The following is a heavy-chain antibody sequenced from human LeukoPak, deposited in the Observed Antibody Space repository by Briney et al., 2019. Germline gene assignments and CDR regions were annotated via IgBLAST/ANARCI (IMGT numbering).Heavy chain of an antibody. J-gene: IGHJ4*02. CDR3: ASLYGSGTQIYSY. Sequence: SETLSLTCAVYGGSSSGYYWSWIRQPPGKGLEWIGEINHSGSTNYNPSLKSRVTISVDTSKNQFSLKLSSVTAADTAVYYCASLYGSGTQIYSYWGQGTLVTVSS. D-gene: IGHD3-10*01. CDR1: GGSSSGYY. V-gene: IGHV4-34*01. CDR2: INHSGST.